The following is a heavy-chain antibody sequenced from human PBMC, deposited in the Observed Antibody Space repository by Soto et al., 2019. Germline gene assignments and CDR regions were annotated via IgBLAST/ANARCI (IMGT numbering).Heavy chain of an antibody. D-gene: IGHD3-10*01. Sequence: QVQLQESGPGRGKPSETLSLTCTASGGSISPYYWSWIRQPPGEGMEWLGYIYYSGYTNYNPSLKSRLTRAVDTSKNQFSLRLSSVTAADTAVSFCARLIRDASGSYRLEYWGRGTLVTVSS. J-gene: IGHJ4*02. CDR2: IYYSGYT. V-gene: IGHV4-59*08. CDR1: GGSISPYY. CDR3: ARLIRDASGSYRLEY.